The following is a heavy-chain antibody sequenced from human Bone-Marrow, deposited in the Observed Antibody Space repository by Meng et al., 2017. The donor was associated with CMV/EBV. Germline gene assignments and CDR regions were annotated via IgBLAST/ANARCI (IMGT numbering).Heavy chain of an antibody. CDR1: GYTFTGYY. V-gene: IGHV1-46*01. D-gene: IGHD6-19*01. CDR3: ARDTQESSGWYGDFQH. J-gene: IGHJ1*01. Sequence: ASVKVSCKASGYTFTGYYMHWVRQAPGQGLEWMGIINPSGGSTSYAQKFQGRVTMTRDTSTSTVYMELSSLRSEDTAVYYCARDTQESSGWYGDFQHWGQGTLVTAPQ. CDR2: INPSGGST.